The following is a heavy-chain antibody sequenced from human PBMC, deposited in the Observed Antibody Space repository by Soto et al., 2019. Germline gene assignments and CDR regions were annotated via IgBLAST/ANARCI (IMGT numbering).Heavy chain of an antibody. J-gene: IGHJ6*02. V-gene: IGHV4-61*01. CDR1: GGSVSSESHY. Sequence: PSETLSLTCTVSGGSVSSESHYWSWIRQTPGKGLEWIGYIYYTESTNYNPSLKGRVTMSVDTSRDQMSLRLRSVTRADTAVYYCEGGECGFRGGSYCYAMDVWGQGTKVTVSS. D-gene: IGHD3-3*01. CDR3: EGGECGFRGGSYCYAMDV. CDR2: IYYTEST.